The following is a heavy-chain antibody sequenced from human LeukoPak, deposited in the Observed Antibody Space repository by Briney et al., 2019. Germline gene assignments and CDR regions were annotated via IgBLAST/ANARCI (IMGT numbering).Heavy chain of an antibody. CDR3: ARDLYSSRTNDAFVI. CDR1: GGSISSYY. CDR2: IYSTGST. J-gene: IGHJ3*02. V-gene: IGHV4-4*07. D-gene: IGHD6-13*01. Sequence: SETLSLTCTVSGGSISSYYWSWIRQPAGEGLEWIGHIYSTGSTNYNPSLKSRVTMSVDTSKNQFSLKLSSVTAADTAVYYCARDLYSSRTNDAFVIWGQGTMVTVSS.